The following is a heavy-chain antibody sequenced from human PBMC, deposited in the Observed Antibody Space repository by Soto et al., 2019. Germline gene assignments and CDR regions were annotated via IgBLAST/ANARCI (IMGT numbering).Heavy chain of an antibody. D-gene: IGHD2-8*01. Sequence: QVQLVESGGGVVQPGRSLRLSCAASGFSFSSYGMHWVRQAPGKGLEWVAIIWHDGDNKYYADSVKGRFTISRDNSKNTLSLQMNSLRAKDTAVYYCARDVWRYFDYWGQGTLVTVSS. V-gene: IGHV3-33*01. CDR3: ARDVWRYFDY. J-gene: IGHJ4*02. CDR2: IWHDGDNK. CDR1: GFSFSSYG.